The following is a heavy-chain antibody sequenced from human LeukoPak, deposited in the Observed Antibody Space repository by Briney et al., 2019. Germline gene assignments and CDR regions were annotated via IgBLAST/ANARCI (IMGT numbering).Heavy chain of an antibody. CDR3: ARDNQDLYDFWSGYPINWFDP. D-gene: IGHD3-3*01. CDR1: GYTFTGYY. CDR2: INPNSGGT. V-gene: IGHV1-2*02. J-gene: IGHJ5*02. Sequence: ASVKVSCKASGYTFTGYYMHWVRQAPGQGLEWMGWINPNSGGTNYAQKFQGRVTMTRDTSISTAYMELSRLRSDDTAVYYCARDNQDLYDFWSGYPINWFDPWAREPWSPSPQ.